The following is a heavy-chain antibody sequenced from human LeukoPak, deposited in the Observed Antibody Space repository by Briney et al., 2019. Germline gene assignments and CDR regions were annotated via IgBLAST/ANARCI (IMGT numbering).Heavy chain of an antibody. CDR1: GYSFTSYW. CDR3: ARRVDTAMAFDY. D-gene: IGHD5-18*01. J-gene: IGHJ4*02. V-gene: IGHV5-51*01. CDR2: IYPGDSDT. Sequence: GESLKISCKGSGYSFTSYWIGWVRQMPGKRLERMGIIYPGDSDTRYSPSFQGQVTISADKSISTAYLQWSSLKASDSAMYYCARRVDTAMAFDYWGQGTLVTVSS.